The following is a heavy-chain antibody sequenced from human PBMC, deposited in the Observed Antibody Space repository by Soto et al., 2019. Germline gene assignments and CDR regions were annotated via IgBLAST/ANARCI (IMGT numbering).Heavy chain of an antibody. CDR2: INPNSGAT. Sequence: ASVKVSCKSSGYMFTGNYMHWVRQAPGQGLEYMGWINPNSGATNYAQKFQGRVTITADESARTSYMELRSLKSQDTAVYYCVRDSGAKLSSSWGQGTLVTVSS. CDR3: VRDSGAKLSSS. CDR1: GYMFTGNY. D-gene: IGHD6-13*01. V-gene: IGHV1-2*02. J-gene: IGHJ4*02.